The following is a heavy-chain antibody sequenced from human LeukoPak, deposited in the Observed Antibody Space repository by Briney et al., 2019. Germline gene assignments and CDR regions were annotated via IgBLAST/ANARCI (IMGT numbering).Heavy chain of an antibody. J-gene: IGHJ4*02. CDR2: ITGSGGST. V-gene: IGHV3-23*01. CDR3: ARPNRGYCDDTSCSHFDY. CDR1: RFTFSSYS. Sequence: PGGSLRLSCAASRFTFSSYSMNWVRQAPEKGLEWVSAITGSGGSTFFADSVKGRFTISRDNSKNTLYLQMNSLGAEDTAVYYCARPNRGYCDDTSCSHFDYWGQGTLVTVSS. D-gene: IGHD2-2*01.